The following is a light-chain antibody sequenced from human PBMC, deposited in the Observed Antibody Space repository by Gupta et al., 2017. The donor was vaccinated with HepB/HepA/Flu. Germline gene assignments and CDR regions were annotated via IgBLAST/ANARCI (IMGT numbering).Light chain of an antibody. CDR2: SAS. CDR3: QQIPIPRT. Sequence: DIQLTQSPSYLSASVGDSVTVTCRASETIFNYLNWYQQKPGKAPRLLIYSASTLKSGVPSRFSGGGSGTVFTLTINDVQPDDFATYYCQQIPIPRTFGQGTKVEI. CDR1: ETIFNY. V-gene: IGKV1-39*01. J-gene: IGKJ1*01.